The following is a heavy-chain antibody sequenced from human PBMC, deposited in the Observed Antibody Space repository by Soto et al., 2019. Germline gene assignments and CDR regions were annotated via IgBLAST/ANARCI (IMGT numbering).Heavy chain of an antibody. CDR3: ARSFTKSRRGGVAFDY. Sequence: QVQLVQSGAEVKKPGSSVKVSCTTSGGPFSRFAINWVRQAPGQGLEWMGGIIPLDGTTTYAEKIQGRVTITADTSTSTAYMDLSSLTLEATAVYYCARSFTKSRRGGVAFDYWGQGTLLTVSS. CDR2: IIPLDGTT. J-gene: IGHJ4*02. V-gene: IGHV1-69*06. D-gene: IGHD3-3*01. CDR1: GGPFSRFA.